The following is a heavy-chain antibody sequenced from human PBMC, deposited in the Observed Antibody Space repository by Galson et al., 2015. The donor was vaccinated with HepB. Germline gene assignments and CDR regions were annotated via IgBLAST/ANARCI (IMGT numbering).Heavy chain of an antibody. CDR3: ARGAIVYCTNGVCPPRIDY. D-gene: IGHD2-8*01. V-gene: IGHV1-69*13. CDR2: IIPIFGTA. J-gene: IGHJ4*02. Sequence: SVKVSCKASRGTFSSYAISWVRQAPGQGLEWMGGIIPIFGTANYAQKFQGRVTITADESTSTAYMELSSLRSEDTAVYYCARGAIVYCTNGVCPPRIDYWGQGTLVTVSS. CDR1: RGTFSSYA.